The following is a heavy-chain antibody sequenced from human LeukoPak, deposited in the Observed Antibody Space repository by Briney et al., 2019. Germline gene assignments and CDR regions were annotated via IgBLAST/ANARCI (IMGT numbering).Heavy chain of an antibody. J-gene: IGHJ6*02. D-gene: IGHD3-3*01. CDR2: ISSSSSYI. Sequence: GGSLRLSCAASGFTFSSYSMNWVRQAPGKGLEWVSSISSSSSYIYYADSVKGRFTISRDNAKNSLYLQMSSLRAEDTAVYYCARDRPYYDFWSGYYHYYYGMDVWGQGTTVTVSS. CDR3: ARDRPYYDFWSGYYHYYYGMDV. V-gene: IGHV3-21*01. CDR1: GFTFSSYS.